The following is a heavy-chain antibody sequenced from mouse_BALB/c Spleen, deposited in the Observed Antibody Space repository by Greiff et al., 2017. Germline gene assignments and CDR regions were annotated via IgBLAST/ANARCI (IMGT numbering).Heavy chain of an antibody. V-gene: IGHV1S126*01. Sequence: QVQLHQSGPQLVRPGASVKISCKASGYSFTSYWMHWVKQRPGQGLEWIGMIDPSDSETRLNQKFKDKATLTVDKSSSTTYMQLNSPTSEDSAVYYCARSSGNAMDYWGQGTSVTVSS. CDR2: IDPSDSET. J-gene: IGHJ4*01. CDR3: ARSSGNAMDY. D-gene: IGHD3-1*01. CDR1: GYSFTSYW.